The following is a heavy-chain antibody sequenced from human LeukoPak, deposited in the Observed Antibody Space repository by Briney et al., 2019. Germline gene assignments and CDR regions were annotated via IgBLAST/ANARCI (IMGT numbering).Heavy chain of an antibody. CDR1: GGSIRSGSYY. Sequence: SETLSLTCTVSGGSIRSGSYYWSWVRQPAGKGLEWIGRIYTSGSTNYNPSLKSRVTISLDTSKNQFSLKLSTVTAADTAVYYCANSIDFDYGDYYFDYWGQGALVTISS. J-gene: IGHJ4*02. V-gene: IGHV4-61*02. CDR2: IYTSGST. D-gene: IGHD4-17*01. CDR3: ANSIDFDYGDYYFDY.